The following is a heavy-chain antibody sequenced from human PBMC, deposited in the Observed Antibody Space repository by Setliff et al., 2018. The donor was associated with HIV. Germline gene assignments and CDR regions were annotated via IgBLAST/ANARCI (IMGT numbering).Heavy chain of an antibody. D-gene: IGHD4-17*01. J-gene: IGHJ3*02. V-gene: IGHV1-69*13. CDR1: GYTFTGYY. CDR3: ASPTTVTGDAFDI. CDR2: IIPIFGTA. Sequence: ASVKVSCKASGYTFTGYYMHWVRQAPGQGLEWMGGIIPIFGTANYAQKFQGRVTITADESTSTAYMELSSLRSEDTAVYYCASPTTVTGDAFDIWGQGTMVTVSS.